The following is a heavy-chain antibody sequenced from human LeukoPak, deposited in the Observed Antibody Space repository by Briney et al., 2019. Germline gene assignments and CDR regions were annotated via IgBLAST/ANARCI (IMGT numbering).Heavy chain of an antibody. CDR2: VYHSGST. CDR3: VSRRPWFDP. J-gene: IGHJ5*02. Sequence: SGTLSLTCAVSGGSIISSDWWSWVRQSPEKGLEWIGDVYHSGSTNYNPSVKSRVTISVDKSRNQFSLRLSSVTAADTAVYYCVSRRPWFDPWGQGALVTVSS. CDR1: GGSIISSDW. D-gene: IGHD1-1*01. V-gene: IGHV4-4*02.